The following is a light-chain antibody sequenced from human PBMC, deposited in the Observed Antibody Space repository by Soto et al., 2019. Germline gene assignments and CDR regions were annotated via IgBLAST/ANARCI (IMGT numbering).Light chain of an antibody. Sequence: EIVLTQSPATLSLSPGERATLSCRASQHVSTYLAWYQQKPGQAPRLLIYDASNRATDIPARFSGSGSGTDFTLTISSLEPEDFEVDYCPQRSDWSLTFGGGTKVEI. CDR1: QHVSTY. V-gene: IGKV3-11*01. CDR2: DAS. J-gene: IGKJ4*01. CDR3: PQRSDWSLT.